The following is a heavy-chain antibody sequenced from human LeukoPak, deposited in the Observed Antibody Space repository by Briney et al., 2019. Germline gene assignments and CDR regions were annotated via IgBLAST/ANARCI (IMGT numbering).Heavy chain of an antibody. Sequence: GGSLRLSCAASGFTFSSYGMHWVRQAPGKGLEWVAFIRYDGSNKYYADSVKGRFTISRDNSKNTLYLQMNSLRAEDTAVYYCAKAVVVVVAANYYYYMDVWGKGTTVTISS. V-gene: IGHV3-30*02. J-gene: IGHJ6*03. CDR1: GFTFSSYG. CDR2: IRYDGSNK. D-gene: IGHD2-15*01. CDR3: AKAVVVVVAANYYYYMDV.